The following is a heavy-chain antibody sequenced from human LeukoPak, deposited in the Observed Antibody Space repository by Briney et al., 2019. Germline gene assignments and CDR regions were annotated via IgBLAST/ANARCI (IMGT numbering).Heavy chain of an antibody. CDR2: VYYSGNP. CDR3: ARDQYSGRFDY. V-gene: IGHV4-59*01. CDR1: GGSISNYY. J-gene: IGHJ4*02. Sequence: SETLSLTCTVSGGSISNYYWSWIRQPPGKGLECVGYVYYSGNPDYNPSLKSRVTISIDTSKNQFSLKLSSVTAADTALYYCARDQYSGRFDYWGQRTLVTVSS. D-gene: IGHD1-26*01.